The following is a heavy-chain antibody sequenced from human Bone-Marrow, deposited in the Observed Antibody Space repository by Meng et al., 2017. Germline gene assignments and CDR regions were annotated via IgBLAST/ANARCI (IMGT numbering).Heavy chain of an antibody. CDR2: TYYRSKWSN. V-gene: IGHV6-1*01. D-gene: IGHD3-10*01. Sequence: QVQLQQSGPGLVKPSQTLSLPCSISGDSVSSNSAAWNWIRQSPSRGLEWLGRTYYRSKWSNDYALSVRGRITVNPDTSKNQFSLQLNSVTPEDTAVYYCVRSHSRFLDYWDQGTLVTVSS. J-gene: IGHJ4*02. CDR3: VRSHSRFLDY. CDR1: GDSVSSNSAA.